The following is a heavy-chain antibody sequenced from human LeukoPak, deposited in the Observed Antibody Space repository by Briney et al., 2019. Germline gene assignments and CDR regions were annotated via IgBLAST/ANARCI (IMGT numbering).Heavy chain of an antibody. CDR3: ARECFGESTFDS. D-gene: IGHD3-10*01. V-gene: IGHV3-7*01. CDR1: GFSFSGDW. Sequence: GGSLRLSCAASGFSFSGDWMTWVRQAPGKGLEWVANINQDGSEKYYVDSAKGRFTISRDNAKNSLYLQMNSLTAEDTAVYYCARECFGESTFDSWGQGTLVTVSS. CDR2: INQDGSEK. J-gene: IGHJ4*02.